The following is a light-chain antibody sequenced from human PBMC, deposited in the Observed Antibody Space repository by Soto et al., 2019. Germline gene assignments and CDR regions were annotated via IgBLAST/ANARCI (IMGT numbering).Light chain of an antibody. V-gene: IGLV3-21*04. CDR2: YDS. Sequence: SYELTQPPSVSVAPGKTARITCGGNNIGSKRVHWYQQKPGQAPVLVIYYDSDRPSGIPERFSGSNSGNTATLTISRVEAGDEADYYCQVWDSSSDHLYVFGTGTKLTVL. CDR3: QVWDSSSDHLYV. J-gene: IGLJ1*01. CDR1: NIGSKR.